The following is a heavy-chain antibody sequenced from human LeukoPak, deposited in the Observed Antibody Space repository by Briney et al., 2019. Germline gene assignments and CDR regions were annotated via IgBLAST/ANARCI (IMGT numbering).Heavy chain of an antibody. D-gene: IGHD2-15*01. CDR3: AREGGYCSGGSCYCLDY. Sequence: GGSLRLSCAASGFTFTNYWMSWVRQAPGTGLEWVANIKQDGNEKYYVDSVRGRFTITRDNAKNSLYLQMNSLRAEDTAVYYCAREGGYCSGGSCYCLDYWGQGTLVTVSS. CDR1: GFTFTNYW. V-gene: IGHV3-7*01. CDR2: IKQDGNEK. J-gene: IGHJ4*02.